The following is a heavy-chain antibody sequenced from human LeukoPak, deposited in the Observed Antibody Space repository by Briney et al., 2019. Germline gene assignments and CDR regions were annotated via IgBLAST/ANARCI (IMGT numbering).Heavy chain of an antibody. CDR2: ISYDGSNI. CDR3: AKDQYFVTGYYSHMDV. V-gene: IGHV3-30*18. Sequence: GGSLRLSCVAAGFTFATYGMHWVRQAPGKGLEWVAVISYDGSNINYAESVKGRFTISRDNSKNTLYLQMNSLRAEDTAVYYCAKDQYFVTGYYSHMDVWGKGTTVTISS. CDR1: GFTFATYG. D-gene: IGHD2-21*02. J-gene: IGHJ6*03.